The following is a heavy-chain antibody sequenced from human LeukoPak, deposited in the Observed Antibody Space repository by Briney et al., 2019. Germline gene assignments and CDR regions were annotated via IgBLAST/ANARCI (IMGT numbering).Heavy chain of an antibody. CDR2: ISWNSGSI. Sequence: GGSLRLSCAASGFTFDDYAMHWVRLAPGKGLEWVSGISWNSGSIGYADSVKGRFTISRDNAKDSLYLQMNSLRAEDTALYYCAKDISLGTYYYDSSGSFDYWGQGTLVTVSS. V-gene: IGHV3-9*01. CDR3: AKDISLGTYYYDSSGSFDY. CDR1: GFTFDDYA. J-gene: IGHJ4*02. D-gene: IGHD3-22*01.